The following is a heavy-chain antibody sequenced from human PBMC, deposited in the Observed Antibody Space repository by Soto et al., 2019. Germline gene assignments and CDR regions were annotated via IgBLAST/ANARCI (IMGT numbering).Heavy chain of an antibody. V-gene: IGHV3-23*01. CDR1: GFTFSSYA. CDR2: ISGSGGST. D-gene: IGHD5-12*01. CDR3: AKDKNPSDSGYDFGDTTVGVVWHPFDP. J-gene: IGHJ5*02. Sequence: GGSLRLSCAASGFTFSSYAMSWVRQAPGKGLEWVSAISGSGGSTYYADSVKGRFTISRDNSKNTLYLQMNSLRAEETAVYYCAKDKNPSDSGYDFGDTTVGVVWHPFDPWGQGTLVTVSS.